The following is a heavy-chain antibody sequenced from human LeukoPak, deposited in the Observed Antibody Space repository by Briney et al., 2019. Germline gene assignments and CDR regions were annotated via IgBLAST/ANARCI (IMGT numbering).Heavy chain of an antibody. CDR3: ARQLLVAHYNYYMDV. V-gene: IGHV3-11*04. Sequence: GGSLRLSCAASGFTFSDYYMSWIRQAPGKGLEWVSYISSSGSTIYYADSVKGRFTISRDNSKNTLYLQMNSLRAEDTAVYYCARQLLVAHYNYYMDVWGKGTTLTVSS. CDR1: GFTFSDYY. CDR2: ISSSGSTI. J-gene: IGHJ6*03. D-gene: IGHD2-8*02.